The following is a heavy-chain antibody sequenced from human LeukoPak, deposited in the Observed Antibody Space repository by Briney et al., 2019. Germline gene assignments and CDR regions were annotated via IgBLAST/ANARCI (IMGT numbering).Heavy chain of an antibody. V-gene: IGHV3-30*02. CDR2: IRYDGSNK. CDR3: AKDMYGDSNYSDY. J-gene: IGHJ4*02. Sequence: GGSLRLSCAASGFTFSSYGMHWVRQAPGKGLEWVAFIRYDGSNKYYADSVKGRFTISRDNSKNTLYLQINSLRAEDTAMYYCAKDMYGDSNYSDYWGQGTLVTVSS. CDR1: GFTFSSYG. D-gene: IGHD3-10*02.